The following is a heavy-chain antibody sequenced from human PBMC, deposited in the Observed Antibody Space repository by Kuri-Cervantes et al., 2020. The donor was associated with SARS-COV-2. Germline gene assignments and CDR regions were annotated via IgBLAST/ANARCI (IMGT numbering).Heavy chain of an antibody. V-gene: IGHV3-21*01. CDR1: GFTFSAYT. CDR3: ATPDYYDSSGYYSVAFDI. D-gene: IGHD3-22*01. Sequence: GGSLRLSCVASGFTFSAYTLNWVRQAPGKGLEWVSSITRSSVYISYADSLKGRFTISRDNAKNSLYLQMNSLSAEDTAVYYCATPDYYDSSGYYSVAFDIWGQGTMVTVSS. CDR2: ITRSSVYI. J-gene: IGHJ3*02.